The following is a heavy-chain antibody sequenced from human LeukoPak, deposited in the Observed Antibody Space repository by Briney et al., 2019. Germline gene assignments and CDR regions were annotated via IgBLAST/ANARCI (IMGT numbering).Heavy chain of an antibody. CDR3: ARTAYCGGDCYEYFQH. V-gene: IGHV4-59*01. Sequence: SETLSLTCTVSGGSISSYYWGWIRQPPGKGLGWIGYIYYSGSTNYNPSLKSRVTISVDTSKNQFSLKLSSVTAADTAVYYCARTAYCGGDCYEYFQHWGQGTLVTVSS. CDR2: IYYSGST. D-gene: IGHD2-21*02. J-gene: IGHJ1*01. CDR1: GGSISSYY.